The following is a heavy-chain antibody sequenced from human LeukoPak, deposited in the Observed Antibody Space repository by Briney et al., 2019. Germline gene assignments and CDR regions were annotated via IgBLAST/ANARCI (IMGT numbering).Heavy chain of an antibody. J-gene: IGHJ4*02. V-gene: IGHV4-39*01. D-gene: IGHD3-10*01. CDR1: GGSISSSNYY. CDR2: VYYTGSI. CDR3: ARLSYGELDY. Sequence: SETLSLTCTVSGGSISSSNYYWGWIRQPPGKGLEYIGSVYYTGSIHYNPSLTSRVTIPADTSKNQFSLKLSSVTAADTAVYYCARLSYGELDYWGQGTLVTVSS.